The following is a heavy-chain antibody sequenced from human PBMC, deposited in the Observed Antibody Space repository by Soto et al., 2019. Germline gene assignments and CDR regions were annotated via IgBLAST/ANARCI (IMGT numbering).Heavy chain of an antibody. V-gene: IGHV3-30-3*01. D-gene: IGHD3-10*01. J-gene: IGHJ4*02. CDR2: ISYNGSNK. CDR3: ARDWVYGSY. Sequence: GGSLRLSCAASGFTFSSYAMSWVRQAPGKGLEWVAVISYNGSNKYYADSVKGRFTISRDNSKNTLYLQMNSLRVEDTAVYYCARDWVYGSYWGQGTLVTVSS. CDR1: GFTFSSYA.